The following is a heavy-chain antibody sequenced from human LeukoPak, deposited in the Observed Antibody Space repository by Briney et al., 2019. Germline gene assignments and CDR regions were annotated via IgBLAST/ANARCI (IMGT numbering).Heavy chain of an antibody. CDR3: ARDFWSGFRD. CDR2: IYYSGST. Sequence: SETLSLTCTVSGGSISSSSYYWGWIRQPPGKGLEWIGSIYYSGSTYYNPSLKSRVTISVDTSKNQFSLKLSSVTAADTAVYYCARDFWSGFRDWGQGTLVTVSS. J-gene: IGHJ4*02. V-gene: IGHV4-39*07. CDR1: GGSISSSSYY. D-gene: IGHD3-3*01.